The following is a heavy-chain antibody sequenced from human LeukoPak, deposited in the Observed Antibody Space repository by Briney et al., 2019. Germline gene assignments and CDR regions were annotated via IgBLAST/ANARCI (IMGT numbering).Heavy chain of an antibody. V-gene: IGHV3-23*01. CDR2: ISGSTGNT. CDR1: GFTFSSYS. J-gene: IGHJ4*02. Sequence: PTGGSLRLSCAASGFTFSSYSMNWVRQAPGKGLEWVSSISGSTGNTYYADSVKGRFTISRDNSKNTLYLQMNSLRAEDTAVYYCAKGMMGATRGIDYWGQGTLVTVSS. D-gene: IGHD1-26*01. CDR3: AKGMMGATRGIDY.